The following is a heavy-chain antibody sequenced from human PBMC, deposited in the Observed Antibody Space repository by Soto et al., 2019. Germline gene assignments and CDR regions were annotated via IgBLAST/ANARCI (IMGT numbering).Heavy chain of an antibody. CDR3: AKENTPDYGDYVDY. J-gene: IGHJ4*02. CDR2: ISGSGTST. CDR1: GFTFSNYA. Sequence: EVQLLESGGGLVQPGGSLRLSCAASGFTFSNYAMSWVRQAPGKGLKWISSISGSGTSTYYADSVKGRFTISRDNSKNTMYLQMNSLRAEDTALYFCAKENTPDYGDYVDYWGQGTLVTVSS. D-gene: IGHD4-17*01. V-gene: IGHV3-23*01.